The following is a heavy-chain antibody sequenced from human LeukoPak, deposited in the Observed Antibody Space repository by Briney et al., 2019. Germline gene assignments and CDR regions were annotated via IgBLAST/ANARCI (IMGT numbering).Heavy chain of an antibody. CDR2: IYYSGST. CDR1: GGSISSYY. V-gene: IGHV4-59*01. J-gene: IGHJ6*02. CDR3: ARGAGIQLWPDPYYYYYGMDV. Sequence: LSLTCTVSGGSISSYYWSWIRQPPGKGLEWIGYIYYSGSTNYNPSLKSRVTISVDTSKNQFSLKLSSVTAADTAVYYCARGAGIQLWPDPYYYYYGMDVWGQGTTVTVSS. D-gene: IGHD5-18*01.